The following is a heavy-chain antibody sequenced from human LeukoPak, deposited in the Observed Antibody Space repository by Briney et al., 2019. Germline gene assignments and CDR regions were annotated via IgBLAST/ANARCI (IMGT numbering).Heavy chain of an antibody. D-gene: IGHD2-2*01. Sequence: ASVKVSCKASGYTFTSYYMHWARQAPGQGLEWMGIINPSGGSTSYAQKFQGRVTMTRDTSTSTVYMELSSLRSEDTAVYYCAREARVGYCSSPSCYNWFDPWGQGTLVTVSS. CDR3: AREARVGYCSSPSCYNWFDP. CDR1: GYTFTSYY. V-gene: IGHV1-46*01. CDR2: INPSGGST. J-gene: IGHJ5*02.